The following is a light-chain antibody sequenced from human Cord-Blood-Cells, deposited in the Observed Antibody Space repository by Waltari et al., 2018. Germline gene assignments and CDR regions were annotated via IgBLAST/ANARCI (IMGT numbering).Light chain of an antibody. Sequence: DIVLTQSPLPLPVTPGEPASISCRSSQSLLHRNGYNYLDGDRQKPGQSPQLLIYLGSNLASGVPDRFSGSGSGTDFTLKISRVEAEDVGVYYCMQALQTPWTFGQGTKVEIK. CDR2: LGS. J-gene: IGKJ1*01. CDR1: QSLLHRNGYNY. V-gene: IGKV2-28*01. CDR3: MQALQTPWT.